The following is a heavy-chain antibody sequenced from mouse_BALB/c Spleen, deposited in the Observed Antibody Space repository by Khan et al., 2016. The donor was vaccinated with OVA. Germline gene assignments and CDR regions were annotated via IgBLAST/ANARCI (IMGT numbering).Heavy chain of an antibody. CDR3: TGLAYYYNSEGFAY. CDR1: GFTFSTYG. V-gene: IGHV5-6*01. CDR2: ISSGGSYT. D-gene: IGHD1-1*01. Sequence: EVQRVESGGDLVKPGGSLKLSCAASGFTFSTYGMSWVRQTPDKRLEWVAAISSGGSYTYYPDSVKGRFTISRSNATNTLYLQMSSLKSEDTAMYYCTGLAYYYNSEGFAYWGQGTLVTVSA. J-gene: IGHJ3*01.